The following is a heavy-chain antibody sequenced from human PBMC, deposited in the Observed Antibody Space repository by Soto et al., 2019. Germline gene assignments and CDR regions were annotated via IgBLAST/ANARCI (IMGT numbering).Heavy chain of an antibody. CDR2: IYYSGST. CDR3: ARHTQSNYDILTGYTSWFDP. CDR1: GGSISSYY. V-gene: IGHV4-59*08. D-gene: IGHD3-9*01. J-gene: IGHJ5*02. Sequence: SETLSLTCTVSGGSISSYYWSWIRQPPGKGLEWIGYIYYSGSTNYNPSLKSRVTISVDTSKNQFSLKLSSVTAADTAVYYCARHTQSNYDILTGYTSWFDPWGQGTLVT.